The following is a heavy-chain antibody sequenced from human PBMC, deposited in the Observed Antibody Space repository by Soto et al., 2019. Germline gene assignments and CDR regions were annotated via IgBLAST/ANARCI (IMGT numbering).Heavy chain of an antibody. CDR2: SSPYNGNT. D-gene: IGHD5-12*01. CDR1: GYTFISYG. CDR3: ARDQTKWLTDAFDI. V-gene: IGHV1-18*01. Sequence: HVQLVQSGAEVKKPGASLKVSCKASGYTFISYGVSWVRQAPGQGLEWLGWSSPYNGNTNYAQKFRGRITMTTDTSTSTVYMDLTSLRTDDTAVYYCARDQTKWLTDAFDIWGQGTMVVVSS. J-gene: IGHJ3*02.